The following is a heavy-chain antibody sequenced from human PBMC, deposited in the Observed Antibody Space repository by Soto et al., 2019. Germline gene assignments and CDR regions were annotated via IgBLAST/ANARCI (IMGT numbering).Heavy chain of an antibody. J-gene: IGHJ3*02. CDR3: ARETTDGFWSGHDAFGI. Sequence: QVQLQESGPGLVKPSETLSLICSVSGDSISSYYWNWIRQPPGKGLEWIGYIYYSGSTNYNPSLKSRVTISIDTSKNQFSLRLNSVTTADTAVYYCARETTDGFWSGHDAFGIWGQGTVVTVSS. D-gene: IGHD3-3*01. CDR2: IYYSGST. V-gene: IGHV4-59*01. CDR1: GDSISSYY.